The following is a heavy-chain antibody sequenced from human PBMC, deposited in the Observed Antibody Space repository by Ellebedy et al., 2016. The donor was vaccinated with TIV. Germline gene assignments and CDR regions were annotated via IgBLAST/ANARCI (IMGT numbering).Heavy chain of an antibody. Sequence: GGSLRLXCVASGFTFTNAWMIWVRQTPGKGLEWVGRIKREVDGGTRDYAAPMKGRFTISRDDSKNTVYLQMNSLEIDDTAVYYCMATGSSPRHFWGQGTLVTVSS. D-gene: IGHD6-13*01. V-gene: IGHV3-15*01. CDR2: IKREVDGGTR. CDR3: MATGSSPRHF. CDR1: GFTFTNAW. J-gene: IGHJ4*02.